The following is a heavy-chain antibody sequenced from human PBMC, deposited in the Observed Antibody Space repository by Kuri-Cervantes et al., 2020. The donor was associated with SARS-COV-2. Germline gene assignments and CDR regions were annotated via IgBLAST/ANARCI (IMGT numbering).Heavy chain of an antibody. Sequence: LSLTCAASGFTFSDYYMSWIRQAPGKGLEWVSYISSSGSTIYYADSVKGRFTISRDNAKNSLYLQMNSLRAEDTAVYYCARDHNDFWSGYYPLDYWGQGTLVTVSS. D-gene: IGHD3-3*01. CDR3: ARDHNDFWSGYYPLDY. CDR1: GFTFSDYY. CDR2: ISSSGSTI. J-gene: IGHJ4*02. V-gene: IGHV3-11*04.